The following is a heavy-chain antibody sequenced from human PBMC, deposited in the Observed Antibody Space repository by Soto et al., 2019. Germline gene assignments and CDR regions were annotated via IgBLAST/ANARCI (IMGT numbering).Heavy chain of an antibody. D-gene: IGHD1-1*01. V-gene: IGHV4-31*03. CDR3: ASGHDAYKVRY. CDR2: IYYTGNT. J-gene: IGHJ4*02. CDR1: GGSISSGGTGSY. Sequence: QVQLRESGPGLVKPSQTLSLTCTVSGGSISSGGTGSYWTWIRQLPGKGLEWIGYIYYTGNTYYNPSLKSRPTRSIDTSENQFSLKLTSVTAADTAVYFCASGHDAYKVRYWGQGTLVTVSS.